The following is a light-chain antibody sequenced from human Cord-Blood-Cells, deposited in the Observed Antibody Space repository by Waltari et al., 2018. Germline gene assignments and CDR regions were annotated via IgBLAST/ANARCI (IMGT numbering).Light chain of an antibody. V-gene: IGLV2-14*01. CDR1: SSAVGGYTF. Sequence: QSALTQPASVSGSPGQSITISCTGTSSAVGGYTFTPWYQQPPGKAPKLIIYEVSNRPSGVSNRFSGSKSGNTASLTISGLQAEDEADYYCSSYTSSSTLVFGTGTKVTVL. J-gene: IGLJ1*01. CDR3: SSYTSSSTLV. CDR2: EVS.